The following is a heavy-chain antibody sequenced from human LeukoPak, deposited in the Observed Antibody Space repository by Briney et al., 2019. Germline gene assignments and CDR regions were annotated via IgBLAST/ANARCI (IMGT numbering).Heavy chain of an antibody. Sequence: SETVSLTRTVWVGFNRRYYWSWIRQPAAKALEGIVRIYTSGSTDYNPSLKSRVTMSVDTSKNQFSVKLSCVTAGESAVYYCARVNFAWPDLNWFDPWGQGTLVTVSS. CDR2: IYTSGST. D-gene: IGHD3-9*01. CDR1: VGFNRRYY. V-gene: IGHV4-4*07. J-gene: IGHJ5*02. CDR3: ARVNFAWPDLNWFDP.